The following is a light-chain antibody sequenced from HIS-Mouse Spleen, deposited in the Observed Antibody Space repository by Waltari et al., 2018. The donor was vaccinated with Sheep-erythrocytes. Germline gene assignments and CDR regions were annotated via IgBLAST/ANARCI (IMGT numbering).Light chain of an antibody. V-gene: IGLV2-11*01. Sequence: QSALTQPRPVSGSPGQSVTISCTGTSSDAGGYHHVPWYQQHPGKAPKLMIYDVSKRPSGVPDRFSGSKSGNTASLTISGLQAEDEADYYCCSYAGSYNHVFATGTKVTVL. CDR1: SSDAGGYHH. CDR2: DVS. J-gene: IGLJ1*01. CDR3: CSYAGSYNHV.